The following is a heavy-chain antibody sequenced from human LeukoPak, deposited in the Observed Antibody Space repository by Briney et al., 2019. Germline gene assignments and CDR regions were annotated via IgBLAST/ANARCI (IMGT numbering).Heavy chain of an antibody. Sequence: SGTLSLTCAVSGGSISSYYWSWIRQPPGKGLEWVAYIYYSGSTNYNPSLKSRVTILVDTSKNKFSLKLSSVTAADSAVYYCARMVTMVRALDYWGQGTLVTVPS. D-gene: IGHD3-10*01. V-gene: IGHV4-59*01. CDR3: ARMVTMVRALDY. CDR2: IYYSGST. J-gene: IGHJ4*02. CDR1: GGSISSYY.